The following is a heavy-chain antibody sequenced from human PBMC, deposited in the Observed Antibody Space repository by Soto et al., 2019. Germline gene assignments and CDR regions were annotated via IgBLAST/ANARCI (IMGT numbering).Heavy chain of an antibody. V-gene: IGHV1-18*01. Sequence: QVQLVQSGAELKKPGASAKVSCKASGYIFTSYGISWVRQAPGQGLEWMAWISVDSGNTNYAQNFQGRVTMTTDTYASAAPMELRSLRPDHTAVYYCARFNGSGTNYYMDVWGTGTTVIVSS. CDR2: ISVDSGNT. J-gene: IGHJ6*03. CDR3: ARFNGSGTNYYMDV. D-gene: IGHD3-10*01. CDR1: GYIFTSYG.